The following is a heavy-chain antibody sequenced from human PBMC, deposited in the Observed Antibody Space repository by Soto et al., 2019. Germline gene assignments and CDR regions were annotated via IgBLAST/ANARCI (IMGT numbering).Heavy chain of an antibody. CDR1: GGSISSGGYY. V-gene: IGHV4-31*03. J-gene: IGHJ4*02. CDR3: ARDARHYYGSGSYYKGPLYFDY. Sequence: SETLSLICTVSGGSISSGGYYWSWIRQHPGKGLEWIGYIYYSGSTYYNPSLKSRVTISVDTSKNQFSLKLSSVTAADTAVYYCARDARHYYGSGSYYKGPLYFDYWGQGTLVTVSS. D-gene: IGHD3-10*01. CDR2: IYYSGST.